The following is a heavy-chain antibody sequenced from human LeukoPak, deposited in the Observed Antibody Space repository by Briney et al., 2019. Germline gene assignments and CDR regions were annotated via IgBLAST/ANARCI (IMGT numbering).Heavy chain of an antibody. Sequence: GGSLRLSCPASGFSVSTNYMSWVRQAPGQGLEWVSVIYSGGNTYYAASVEGRFTISRDHSKNTLFLQMSSLRAEDTAVYYCAAPFWSGFPNWGQGTLVTVSS. CDR2: IYSGGNT. V-gene: IGHV3-66*01. J-gene: IGHJ4*02. CDR1: GFSVSTNY. CDR3: AAPFWSGFPN. D-gene: IGHD3-3*01.